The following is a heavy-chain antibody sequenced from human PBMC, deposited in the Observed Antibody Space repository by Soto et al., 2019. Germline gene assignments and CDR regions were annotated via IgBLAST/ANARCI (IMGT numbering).Heavy chain of an antibody. V-gene: IGHV3-30-3*01. Sequence: GGSLRLSCATSGFTFSSYSMHWFRQAPGKGLEWVAVTSSNEGTKFYADSVKGRFTISRDNSKNTLYLHMNSLRVEDTTVYYCAREVVKTQWYFDNWGQGILVTVSS. CDR2: TSSNEGTK. CDR3: AREVVKTQWYFDN. CDR1: GFTFSSYS. J-gene: IGHJ4*02. D-gene: IGHD2-21*01.